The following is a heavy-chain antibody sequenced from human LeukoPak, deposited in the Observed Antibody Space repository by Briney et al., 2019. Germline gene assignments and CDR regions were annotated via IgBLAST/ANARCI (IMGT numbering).Heavy chain of an antibody. CDR2: ISSSGSTI. CDR1: GFTFSSYE. V-gene: IGHV3-48*03. D-gene: IGHD6-19*01. Sequence: PGGSLRLSCAASGFTFSSYEMNWVRQAPGKGLEWVSYISSSGSTIYYADSVKGRFTISRDNAKNSLYLQMNSLRAEDTAVYYCARGIGAVAGKHLDYWGQGTLVTVSS. CDR3: ARGIGAVAGKHLDY. J-gene: IGHJ4*02.